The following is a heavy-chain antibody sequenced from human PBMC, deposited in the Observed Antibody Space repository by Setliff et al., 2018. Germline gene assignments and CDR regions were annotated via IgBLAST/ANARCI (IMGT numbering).Heavy chain of an antibody. CDR1: GASVSSHY. D-gene: IGHD3-9*01. CDR3: ARHGDYDILTGYYNPSYYYYMDV. J-gene: IGHJ6*03. V-gene: IGHV4-59*08. Sequence: SETLSLTCNVSGASVSSHYWDWIRQPPGKGLEWIGFISYSGITTYNVSLKSRVSISVDTSKNQFSLKLSSVTAADTAVYYCARHGDYDILTGYYNPSYYYYMDVWGKGTTVTVSS. CDR2: ISYSGIT.